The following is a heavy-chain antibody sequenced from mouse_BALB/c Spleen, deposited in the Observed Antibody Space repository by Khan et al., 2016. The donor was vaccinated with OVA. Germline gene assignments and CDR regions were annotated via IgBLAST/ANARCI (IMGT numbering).Heavy chain of an antibody. Sequence: QVQLKESGPGLVAPSQSLSITCTVSGFSLITYGVHWVRQSPGKGLEWLGVIWAGGSTNYNSALMSRLSISKDNSKSKVFLKMNSLQTDDTAMYYCARDRPTPYVWFAYWGQGTLVTVSA. D-gene: IGHD1-1*01. CDR1: GFSLITYG. CDR3: ARDRPTPYVWFAY. J-gene: IGHJ3*01. CDR2: IWAGGST. V-gene: IGHV2-9*02.